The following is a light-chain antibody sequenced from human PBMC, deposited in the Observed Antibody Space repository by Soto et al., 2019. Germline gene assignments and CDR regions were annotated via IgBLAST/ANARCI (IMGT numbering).Light chain of an antibody. J-gene: IGLJ3*02. CDR1: SSDVGGYNS. Sequence: QSALTQPASVSGSPGQSISISCRGTSSDVGGYNSVSWYQQYPGTAPRLLIYDVSYRPSGISPRFSGSKSGDTASLTISVLQADDEADYFCSSYSSTSTRVYGGGTKLTVL. V-gene: IGLV2-14*03. CDR3: SSYSSTSTRV. CDR2: DVS.